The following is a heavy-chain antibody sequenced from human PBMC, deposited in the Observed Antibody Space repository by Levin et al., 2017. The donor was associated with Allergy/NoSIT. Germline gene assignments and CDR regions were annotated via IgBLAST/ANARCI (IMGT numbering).Heavy chain of an antibody. J-gene: IGHJ4*02. Sequence: KISCKASGGTFSTYTISWVRQAPGQGLEWMGGIIPIFGTANYAQKFQGRVTITADESTSTAYMELSSLRSEDTAVYYCARSPITLVRGIIHWGQGTLVTVSS. CDR2: IIPIFGTA. CDR1: GGTFSTYT. D-gene: IGHD3-10*01. CDR3: ARSPITLVRGIIH. V-gene: IGHV1-69*01.